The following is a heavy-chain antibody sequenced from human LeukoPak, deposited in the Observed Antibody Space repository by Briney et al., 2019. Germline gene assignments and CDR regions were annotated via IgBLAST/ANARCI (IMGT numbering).Heavy chain of an antibody. CDR1: GMTFPTYW. CDR2: ISSDGSIT. CDR3: VSDVGD. Sequence: GGSLRPSCAASGMTFPTYWMHWVRQAPGKGLVWVSRISSDGSITTYADSVKGRFTISRDSAKNTMFLQMNSLRDDDTAVYFCVSDVGDWGQGTLVTVSS. D-gene: IGHD3-10*01. J-gene: IGHJ4*02. V-gene: IGHV3-74*03.